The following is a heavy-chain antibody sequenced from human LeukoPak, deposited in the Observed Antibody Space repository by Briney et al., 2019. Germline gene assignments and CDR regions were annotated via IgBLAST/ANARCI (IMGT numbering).Heavy chain of an antibody. Sequence: SETLSLTCSVSGDSIRSYYWSWIRQSPGKGLEWIGYIYHSGSTAYNPSLKSRVTISIDTSKNQFSLKVTSVTAADTAVYYCARGRRIAVAGLDAYCFDYWGQGTLVTVSS. CDR3: ARGRRIAVAGLDAYCFDY. V-gene: IGHV4-59*01. J-gene: IGHJ4*02. CDR1: GDSIRSYY. D-gene: IGHD6-19*01. CDR2: IYHSGST.